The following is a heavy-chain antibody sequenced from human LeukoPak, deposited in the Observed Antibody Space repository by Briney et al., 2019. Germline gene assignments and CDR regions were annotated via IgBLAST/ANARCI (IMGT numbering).Heavy chain of an antibody. Sequence: SETLSLTCTVSGGSISSSSYYWGWIRQPPGKGLEWIGSIYYSGSTYYNPSLKSRVTISIDTSKNQFSLKLTSVTAADTAVYYCATRGYWGQGTLVTVSS. D-gene: IGHD3-10*01. CDR3: ATRGY. CDR2: IYYSGST. CDR1: GGSISSSSYY. V-gene: IGHV4-39*07. J-gene: IGHJ4*02.